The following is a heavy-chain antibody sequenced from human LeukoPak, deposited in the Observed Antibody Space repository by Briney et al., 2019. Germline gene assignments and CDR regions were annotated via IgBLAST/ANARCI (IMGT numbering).Heavy chain of an antibody. J-gene: IGHJ4*02. CDR1: GFTFSSYS. V-gene: IGHV3-21*01. CDR2: ISSSSSYI. Sequence: PGGSLRLSCAASGFTFSSYSMNWVRQAPGKGLEWVSSISSSSSYIYYADSVKGRFTISRDNAKNSLYLQMNSLRAEDTAVYYCARDLYYYDSSGLSPIDYWGQGTLVTVSS. D-gene: IGHD3-22*01. CDR3: ARDLYYYDSSGLSPIDY.